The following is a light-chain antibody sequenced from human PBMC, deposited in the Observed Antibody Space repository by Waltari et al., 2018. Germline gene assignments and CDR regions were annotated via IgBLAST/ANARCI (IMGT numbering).Light chain of an antibody. CDR2: STN. CDR1: SGSVSTTYY. Sequence: QTVVTQEPSFSVSPGGTVTLPCGLRSGSVSTTYYPRWYQQTPGQAPRPLIYSTNTRSSGVPDRISGSILGNKAALTITGAQADDESDYYCVLYMGGGILFGGGTKLTVL. J-gene: IGLJ3*02. V-gene: IGLV8-61*01. CDR3: VLYMGGGIL.